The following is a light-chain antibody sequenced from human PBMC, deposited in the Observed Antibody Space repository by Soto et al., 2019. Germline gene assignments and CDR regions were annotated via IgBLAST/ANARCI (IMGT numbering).Light chain of an antibody. CDR2: GAS. CDR1: QRVLSSSKNKSY. Sequence: DMMITHSASLAVALIERATTISKSTQRVLSSSKNKSYLNWYQQKPGQAPKLLIYGASTLESGVPDRFSGSGSGTDFTLTISSLQAEDVAIYYCQHSYSTPPTFGGGTKVDIK. CDR3: QHSYSTPPT. J-gene: IGKJ4*02. V-gene: IGKV4-1*01.